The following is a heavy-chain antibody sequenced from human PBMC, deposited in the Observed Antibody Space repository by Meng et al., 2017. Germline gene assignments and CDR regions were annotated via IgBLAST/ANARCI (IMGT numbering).Heavy chain of an antibody. Sequence: GGSLRLSCAASGFTFSSYEMNWVRQAPGKGLEWVSYISSSGSTIYYADSVKGRFTISRDNAKNSLYLQMNSLRAEDTAVYYCARGSLVAGPQIDYWGQGTLVTVSS. V-gene: IGHV3-48*03. J-gene: IGHJ4*02. CDR3: ARGSLVAGPQIDY. CDR1: GFTFSSYE. CDR2: ISSSGSTI. D-gene: IGHD6-19*01.